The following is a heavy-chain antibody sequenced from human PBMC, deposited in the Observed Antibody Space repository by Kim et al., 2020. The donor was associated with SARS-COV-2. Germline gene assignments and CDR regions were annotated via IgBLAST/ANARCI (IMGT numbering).Heavy chain of an antibody. V-gene: IGHV3-7*01. J-gene: IGHJ4*02. CDR1: GFGFSHYW. CDR2: IKPDGSEK. CDR3: ARGGDGL. D-gene: IGHD3-10*01. Sequence: GGSLRLSCATSGFGFSHYWMLWVRQAPGKGLESVANIKPDGSEKYYVDSVKGRFTISRDNAKKSLSLQLNSLRAEDTAVYYCARGGDGLGGQGALVIVSS.